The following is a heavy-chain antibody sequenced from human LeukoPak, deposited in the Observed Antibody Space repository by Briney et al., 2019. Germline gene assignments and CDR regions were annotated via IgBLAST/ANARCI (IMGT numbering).Heavy chain of an antibody. Sequence: SETLSLTCTVSGGSISSSSYYRGWIRQPPGKGLEWIGSIYYSGSTYYNPSLKSRVTISVDTSKNQFSLKLSSVTAADTAVYYCARVCCYFDSGSFPNWFDPWGQGTLVTVSS. CDR1: GGSISSSSYY. CDR3: ARVCCYFDSGSFPNWFDP. CDR2: IYYSGST. D-gene: IGHD3-10*01. V-gene: IGHV4-39*07. J-gene: IGHJ5*02.